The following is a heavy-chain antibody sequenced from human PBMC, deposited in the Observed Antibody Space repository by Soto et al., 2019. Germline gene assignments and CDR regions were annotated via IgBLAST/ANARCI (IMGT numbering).Heavy chain of an antibody. CDR2: IYDSGNM. D-gene: IGHD3-9*01. CDR3: ARVDHRGYFSALTDF. CDR1: RGCVTSGGHD. J-gene: IGHJ4*02. Sequence: TVSRGCVTSGGHDGGWIRKYPGKGLEWIGHIYDSGNMYFYNPSLKSRVTISADTSRNQFSLSLSSLTAADTAVYYCARVDHRGYFSALTDFSGQPILLTVPS. V-gene: IGHV4-31*03.